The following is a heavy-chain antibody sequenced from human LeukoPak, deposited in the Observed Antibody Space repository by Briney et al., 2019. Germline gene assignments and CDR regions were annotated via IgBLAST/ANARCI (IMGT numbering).Heavy chain of an antibody. CDR3: ASGEGLTAMEPIDY. J-gene: IGHJ4*02. D-gene: IGHD5-18*01. V-gene: IGHV3-66*01. CDR2: IYSGGST. CDR1: GFTVSSNY. Sequence: QSGGSLRLSCAASGFTVSSNYMSWVRQAPGKGLEWVSVIYSGGSTYYADSVKGRFTISRDNSKNTLYLQMNSLRAEDTAVYYCASGEGLTAMEPIDYWGQGTLVTVSS.